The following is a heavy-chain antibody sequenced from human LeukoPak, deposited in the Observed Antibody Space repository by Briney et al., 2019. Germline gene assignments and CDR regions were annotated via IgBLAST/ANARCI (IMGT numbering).Heavy chain of an antibody. CDR3: ARETYDFWSGYPSPGDAFDI. CDR2: IYTSGST. V-gene: IGHV4-61*02. Sequence: TSQTLSLTCTVSGGTISSGSYYWSWIRQPAGKGLEWIGRIYTSGSTNYNPSLKSRVTISVDTSKNQFSLKLSSVTAADTAVYYCARETYDFWSGYPSPGDAFDIWGQGTMVTVSS. J-gene: IGHJ3*02. D-gene: IGHD3-3*01. CDR1: GGTISSGSYY.